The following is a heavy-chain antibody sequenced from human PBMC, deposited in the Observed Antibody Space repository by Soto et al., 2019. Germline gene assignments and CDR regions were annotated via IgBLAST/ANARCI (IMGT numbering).Heavy chain of an antibody. Sequence: QVQLVESGGGVVQPGRSLRLSCAASGFTFSSYGMHWVRQAPGKGLEWVAVIWYDGSNKYYADSVKGRFTISRDNSKNTLYLQMNRLRAEDTAVYYCARAGTIAARPNYFDYWGQGTLVTVSS. CDR2: IWYDGSNK. V-gene: IGHV3-33*01. D-gene: IGHD6-6*01. CDR1: GFTFSSYG. J-gene: IGHJ4*02. CDR3: ARAGTIAARPNYFDY.